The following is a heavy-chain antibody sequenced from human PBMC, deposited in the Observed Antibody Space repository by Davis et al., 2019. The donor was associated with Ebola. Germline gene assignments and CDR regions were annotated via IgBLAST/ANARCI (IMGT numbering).Heavy chain of an antibody. CDR1: GFTFSSYG. CDR3: ARDTHYYGSGRGFDP. CDR2: IWYDGSNK. J-gene: IGHJ5*02. Sequence: PGGSLRLSCAASGFTFSSYGMHWVRQAPGKGLEWVAVIWYDGSNKYYADSVKGRFTISRDNSKNTLYLQMNSLRAEDTAVYYCARDTHYYGSGRGFDPWGQGTLVTVSS. D-gene: IGHD3-10*01. V-gene: IGHV3-33*01.